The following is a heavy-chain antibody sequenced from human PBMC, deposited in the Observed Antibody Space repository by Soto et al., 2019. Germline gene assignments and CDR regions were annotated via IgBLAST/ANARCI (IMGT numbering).Heavy chain of an antibody. CDR3: ARADPDASVGY. V-gene: IGHV4-59*01. CDR2: ISYSGGT. Sequence: PSETLSLTCTVSGGSMSSYYWTWRRQSPGRGLEWIGYISYSGGTYYNPSLKSRVTISADTSKNQFSLRMNSMIAADTAVYYCARADPDASVGYWGQGTLVTVSS. CDR1: GGSMSSYY. D-gene: IGHD2-15*01. J-gene: IGHJ4*02.